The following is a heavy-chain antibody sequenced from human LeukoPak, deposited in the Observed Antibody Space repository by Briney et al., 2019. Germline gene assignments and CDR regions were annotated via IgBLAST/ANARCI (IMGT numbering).Heavy chain of an antibody. D-gene: IGHD3-22*01. V-gene: IGHV3-23*01. CDR2: ISGSGGST. J-gene: IGHJ4*02. CDR3: AKDPTGKYYYDSSGYHDY. Sequence: PGGSLRLSCAASGFTFSSYWMSWVRQAPGKGLEWVSAISGSGGSTYYADSVKGRFTISRDNSKNTLYLQMNSLRAEDTAVYYCAKDPTGKYYYDSSGYHDYWGQGTLVTVSS. CDR1: GFTFSSYW.